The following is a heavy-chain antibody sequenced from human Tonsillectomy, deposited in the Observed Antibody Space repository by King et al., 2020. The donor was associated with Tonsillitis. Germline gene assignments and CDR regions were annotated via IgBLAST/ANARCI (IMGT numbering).Heavy chain of an antibody. D-gene: IGHD4-17*01. J-gene: IGHJ4*02. CDR1: GGTFSSYA. V-gene: IGHV1-69*01. CDR2: IIPIFVTA. Sequence: VQLVESGAEVKKPGSSVKVSCKASGGTFSSYAISWVRQAPGQGLEWMGGIIPIFVTANYAQKFQGRVTITADESTSTAYMELSSLRSEETAVYYCARDVDYGDINFDYWGQGTLVTVSS. CDR3: ARDVDYGDINFDY.